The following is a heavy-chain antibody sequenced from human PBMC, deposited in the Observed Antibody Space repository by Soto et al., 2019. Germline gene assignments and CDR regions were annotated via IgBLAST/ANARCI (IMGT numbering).Heavy chain of an antibody. CDR1: GGSFSCYY. CDR3: ARGGVAFDI. J-gene: IGHJ3*02. CDR2: INHSGST. D-gene: IGHD3-10*01. Sequence: SETLSLTCAVYGGSFSCYYWSWIRQPPGKGLEWIGEINHSGSTNYNPSLKSRVTISVDTSKNQFSLKLSSVTAADTAVYYCARGGVAFDIWGQGTMVTVSS. V-gene: IGHV4-34*01.